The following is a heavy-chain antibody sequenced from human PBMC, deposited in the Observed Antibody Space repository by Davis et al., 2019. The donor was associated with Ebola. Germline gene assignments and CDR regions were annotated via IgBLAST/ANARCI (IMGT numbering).Heavy chain of an antibody. V-gene: IGHV4-59*08. D-gene: IGHD2-2*01. CDR2: IYYSGST. J-gene: IGHJ4*02. CDR1: GGSISSYY. CDR3: ARQIRASSTRPRYFDY. Sequence: SETLSLTCTVSGGSISSYYWSWIRQPPGKGLEWIGYIYYSGSTNYNPSLKSRVTISVDTSKNQFSLKLSSVTAADTAVYYCARQIRASSTRPRYFDYWGQGTLVTVSS.